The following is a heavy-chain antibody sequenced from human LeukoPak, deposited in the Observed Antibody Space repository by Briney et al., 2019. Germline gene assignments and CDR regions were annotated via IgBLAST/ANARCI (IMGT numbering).Heavy chain of an antibody. Sequence: PGGSLRLSCAASGFNLGGNAMAWVRQAPGKGLEWVSAIEGSNDNTHYADSVRGRFTVSRDTSKSTLFLQMNSLRAEGTATYFCAKDIFRWSLDYWGQGALVTVSS. CDR3: AKDIFRWSLDY. CDR2: IEGSNDNT. V-gene: IGHV3-23*01. J-gene: IGHJ4*02. D-gene: IGHD2-21*01. CDR1: GFNLGGNA.